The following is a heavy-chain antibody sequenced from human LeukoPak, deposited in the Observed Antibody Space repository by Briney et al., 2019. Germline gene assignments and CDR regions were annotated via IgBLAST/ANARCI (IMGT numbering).Heavy chain of an antibody. V-gene: IGHV1-8*01. Sequence: ASVTVSCKASGYTFTSYDINWVRQAAGQGLEWMGWMNPNSGNTGYAQKFQGRVTMTRNTSISTAYMELSSLRSEDTAVYYCARVPRYYYDSSGYDAFDIWGQGTMVTVSS. J-gene: IGHJ3*02. CDR2: MNPNSGNT. CDR3: ARVPRYYYDSSGYDAFDI. D-gene: IGHD3-22*01. CDR1: GYTFTSYD.